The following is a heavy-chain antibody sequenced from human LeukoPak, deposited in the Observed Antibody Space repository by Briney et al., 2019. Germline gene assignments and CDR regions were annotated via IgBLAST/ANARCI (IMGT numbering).Heavy chain of an antibody. Sequence: ASVKVSCKTSGYTFASYGITWVRQAPGQGLEWMGWISGYNGNTNFAQRFQGRVSLTTYTSATTAYMELRSLTSDDTAVYYCAKDYSGSGSVHFEHWGQGTLVTVSS. CDR2: ISGYNGNT. J-gene: IGHJ4*02. CDR1: GYTFASYG. CDR3: AKDYSGSGSVHFEH. V-gene: IGHV1-18*01. D-gene: IGHD3-10*01.